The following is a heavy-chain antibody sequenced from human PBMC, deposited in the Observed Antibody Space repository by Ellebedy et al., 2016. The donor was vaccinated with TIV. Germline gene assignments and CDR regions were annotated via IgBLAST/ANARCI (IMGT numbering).Heavy chain of an antibody. V-gene: IGHV1-2*02. J-gene: IGHJ5*02. CDR3: ARGDIVATIGGYNWFDP. CDR2: INPNSGGT. CDR1: GYTFTGYY. D-gene: IGHD5-12*01. Sequence: AASVKVSCKASGYTFTGYYMHWVRQAPGQGLEWMGWINPNSGGTNYAQKFQGRVTMTRDTSISTAYMELSRLRSDDTAVYYCARGDIVATIGGYNWFDPWGQGTLVTVSS.